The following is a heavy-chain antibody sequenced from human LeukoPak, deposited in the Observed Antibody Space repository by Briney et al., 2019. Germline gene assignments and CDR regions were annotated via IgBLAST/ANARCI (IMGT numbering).Heavy chain of an antibody. CDR2: VSASGAGT. D-gene: IGHD6-19*01. Sequence: GGSLRLSCAASRFTFDSYAMTWVRQAPGKGLEWVSTVSASGAGTYFADSVKGRFTISRDNSKNTLYLQMNYLRAEDTGVYYCANNGGVAVAGSFDNWGQGTLVTVSS. V-gene: IGHV3-23*01. J-gene: IGHJ4*02. CDR3: ANNGGVAVAGSFDN. CDR1: RFTFDSYA.